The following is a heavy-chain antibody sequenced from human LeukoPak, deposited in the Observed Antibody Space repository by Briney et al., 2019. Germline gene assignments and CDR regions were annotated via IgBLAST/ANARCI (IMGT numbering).Heavy chain of an antibody. Sequence: SQTLSLTCTVSGGSISSGGYYWSWIRQPPGKGLEWIGYIYHSGSTYYNPSLKSRVTISVDRSKNQFSLKLSSVTAADTAVYYCARGAAAAGRVSWFDPWGQGTLVTVSS. CDR3: ARGAAAAGRVSWFDP. V-gene: IGHV4-30-2*01. CDR1: GGSISSGGYY. J-gene: IGHJ5*02. D-gene: IGHD6-13*01. CDR2: IYHSGST.